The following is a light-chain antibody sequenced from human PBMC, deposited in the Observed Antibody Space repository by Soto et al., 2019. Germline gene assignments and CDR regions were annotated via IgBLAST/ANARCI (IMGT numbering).Light chain of an antibody. Sequence: DIQMTQSPSSVSASVGDRVTITCRASQGISSWLAWYQQKPGKAPKLLIYAASSLQSGVPSRFSGGEFGTDFTLTIGSLQPEDFAPYYCQKANGFPFTFGPGTKVDIK. V-gene: IGKV1-12*01. CDR3: QKANGFPFT. J-gene: IGKJ3*01. CDR2: AAS. CDR1: QGISSW.